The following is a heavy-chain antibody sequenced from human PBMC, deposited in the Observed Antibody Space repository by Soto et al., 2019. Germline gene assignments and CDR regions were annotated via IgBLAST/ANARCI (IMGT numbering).Heavy chain of an antibody. Sequence: QVQLVESGGGVVQPGRSLRLSCAASGFTFSSYGMHWVRQAPGKGLEWVAVISYDGSNKYYADSVKGRFTISRDNSKNTLYLQMNSLRAEDTAVYYCAKDGTYYYDSSGYPPPDDYWGQGTLVTVSS. D-gene: IGHD3-22*01. J-gene: IGHJ4*02. CDR2: ISYDGSNK. V-gene: IGHV3-30*18. CDR3: AKDGTYYYDSSGYPPPDDY. CDR1: GFTFSSYG.